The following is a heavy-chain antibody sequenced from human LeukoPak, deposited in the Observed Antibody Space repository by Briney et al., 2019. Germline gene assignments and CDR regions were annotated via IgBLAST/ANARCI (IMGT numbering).Heavy chain of an antibody. J-gene: IGHJ5*02. CDR2: ISSSSSYI. CDR1: GFTFSSYS. D-gene: IGHD1-1*01. Sequence: PGGSLRLSCAASGFTFSSYSMHWVRQAPGKGLEWVSSISSSSSYIYYADSVKGRFTISRDNAKNSLYLQMNSLRAEDTAVYYCAREGLGLENPNWFDPWGQGTLVTVSS. V-gene: IGHV3-21*01. CDR3: AREGLGLENPNWFDP.